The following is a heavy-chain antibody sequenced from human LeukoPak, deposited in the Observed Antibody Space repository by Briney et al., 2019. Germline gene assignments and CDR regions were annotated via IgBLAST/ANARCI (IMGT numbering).Heavy chain of an antibody. J-gene: IGHJ2*01. CDR3: AKPRAMTTGVGRYFDL. Sequence: GGSLRLSCAASGFTFSSYAMSWIRQAPAQRLDWVSAISGGGEDTYYPDSVKGRFTISRDNSKNTLYLQVSSLRAEDTAIYYCAKPRAMTTGVGRYFDLWGRGTLVTVSS. CDR2: ISGGGEDT. V-gene: IGHV3-23*01. D-gene: IGHD1-1*01. CDR1: GFTFSSYA.